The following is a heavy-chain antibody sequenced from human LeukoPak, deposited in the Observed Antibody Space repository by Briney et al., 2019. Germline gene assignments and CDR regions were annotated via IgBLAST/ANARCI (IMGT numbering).Heavy chain of an antibody. CDR1: GFTFSSYA. CDR2: ISGSGGST. D-gene: IGHD4-17*01. CDR3: ARGLNYGNIHDAFDV. V-gene: IGHV3-23*01. J-gene: IGHJ3*01. Sequence: SGGSLRLSCAASGFTFSSYAMSWVRQAPGKGLEWVSAISGSGGSTYYADSVKGRFTISRDNSKNTLYLQMNTLRAEDTAVYYCARGLNYGNIHDAFDVWGQGTMVTVSS.